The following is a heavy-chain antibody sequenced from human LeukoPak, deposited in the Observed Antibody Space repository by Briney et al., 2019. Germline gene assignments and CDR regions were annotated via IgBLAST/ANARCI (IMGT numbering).Heavy chain of an antibody. V-gene: IGHV3-74*01. D-gene: IGHD2-2*01. CDR2: INSDGSST. CDR1: GFTFGSYW. Sequence: GGSLRLSCAASGFTFGSYWMHWDRQAPGKGLVWVSRINSDGSSTSYADSVKGRFTISRDNAKNTLYLQMNSLRAEDTAVYYCARVWTAVVPAAMPIYYFDYWGQGTLVTVSS. CDR3: ARVWTAVVPAAMPIYYFDY. J-gene: IGHJ4*02.